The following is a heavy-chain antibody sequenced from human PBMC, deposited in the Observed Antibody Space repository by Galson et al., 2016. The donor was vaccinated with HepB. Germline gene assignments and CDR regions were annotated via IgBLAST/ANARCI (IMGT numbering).Heavy chain of an antibody. Sequence: SLRLSCAVSGFTFSTYAMAWVRQAPGKGLEWVSGVSGSAVSTFYADSVRGRFTISRDNSKNTLYPQMNSLTAEDTAVYYCAKGVYNWNDEGVDYWGQGTLVTVSS. CDR3: AKGVYNWNDEGVDY. CDR2: VSGSAVST. V-gene: IGHV3-23*01. D-gene: IGHD1-1*01. CDR1: GFTFSTYA. J-gene: IGHJ4*02.